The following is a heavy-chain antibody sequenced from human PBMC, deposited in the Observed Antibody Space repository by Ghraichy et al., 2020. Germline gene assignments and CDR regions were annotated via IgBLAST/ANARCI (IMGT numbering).Heavy chain of an antibody. CDR3: ARVDTGYSSSWYSYYYYYYMDV. CDR1: GFTFSSYW. Sequence: GGSLRLSCAASGFTFSSYWMSWVRQAPGKGLEWVANIKQDGSEKYYVDSVKGRFTISRDNAKNSLYLQMNSLRAEDTAVYYCARVDTGYSSSWYSYYYYYYMDVWGKGTTVTVSS. D-gene: IGHD6-13*01. CDR2: IKQDGSEK. V-gene: IGHV3-7*03. J-gene: IGHJ6*03.